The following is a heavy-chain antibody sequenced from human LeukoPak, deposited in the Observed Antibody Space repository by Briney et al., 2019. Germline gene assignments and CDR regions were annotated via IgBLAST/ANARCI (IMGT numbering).Heavy chain of an antibody. CDR2: IYYSGST. J-gene: IGHJ4*02. D-gene: IGHD3-3*01. CDR1: GGSISSSLYY. CDR3: ARQAPYYDFWSGYENYFDY. V-gene: IGHV4-39*01. Sequence: SSETLSLTCTVSGGSISSSLYYWDWIRQPPGKGLEWIGNIYYSGSTYYNPSLKSRVIISVDTSKNQFSLKLSSVTAADTAVYYCARQAPYYDFWSGYENYFDYWGQGTLVTVSS.